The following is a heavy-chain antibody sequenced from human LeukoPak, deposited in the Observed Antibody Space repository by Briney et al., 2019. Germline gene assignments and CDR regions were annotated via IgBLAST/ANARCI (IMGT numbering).Heavy chain of an antibody. V-gene: IGHV3-64*01. D-gene: IGHD1-7*01. Sequence: PGGSLRLSCAASGFTFSSYAIPWVRQAPGKGLEYVSAISSNGGSTYYANSVKGRFTISRHNSKNTLYLQMGSLRAEDTAVYYCARGMLITGATNAFDIWGQGTMVTVSS. CDR3: ARGMLITGATNAFDI. CDR1: GFTFSSYA. CDR2: ISSNGGST. J-gene: IGHJ3*02.